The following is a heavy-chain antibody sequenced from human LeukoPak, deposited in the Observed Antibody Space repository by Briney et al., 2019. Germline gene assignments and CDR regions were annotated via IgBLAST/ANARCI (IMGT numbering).Heavy chain of an antibody. Sequence: GGSLRLSCAASGFTVSSNYVSWVRQAPGKGLEWVSIIYRGGSTYYADSAKGRFTISRDNSKNTLYLQMNSLRAEDTAIYYCARGLGSDCCNFDYWGQGTQVTVSS. CDR1: GFTVSSNY. CDR3: ARGLGSDCCNFDY. J-gene: IGHJ4*02. CDR2: IYRGGST. V-gene: IGHV3-53*01. D-gene: IGHD2-21*02.